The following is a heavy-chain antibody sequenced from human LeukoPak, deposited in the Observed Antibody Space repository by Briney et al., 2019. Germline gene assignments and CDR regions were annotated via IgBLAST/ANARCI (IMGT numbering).Heavy chain of an antibody. V-gene: IGHV4-59*01. CDR2: IYYSGST. CDR1: GGSISSYY. CDR3: ARVWGASYYYGSGSHRSDAFDI. Sequence: PSETLSLTCTVSGGSISSYYWSWIRQPPGKGLEWIGYIYYSGSTNYNPSLKSRVTISVDTSKNQFSLKLSSVTAADTAVYYCARVWGASYYYGSGSHRSDAFDIWGQGTMVTVSS. D-gene: IGHD3-10*01. J-gene: IGHJ3*02.